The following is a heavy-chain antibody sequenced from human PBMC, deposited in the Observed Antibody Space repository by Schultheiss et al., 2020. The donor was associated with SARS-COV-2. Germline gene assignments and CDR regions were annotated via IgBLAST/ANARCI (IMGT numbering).Heavy chain of an antibody. CDR1: GYTFTGYY. D-gene: IGHD4-17*01. J-gene: IGHJ6*02. V-gene: IGHV1-2*02. CDR3: ARNPYGDYGMDV. Sequence: ASVKVSCKASGYTFTGYYMHWVRQAPGQGLEWMGWINPNSGGTNYAQKFQGRVTMTRDTSISTAYMELSRLRSDDTAVYYCARNPYGDYGMDVWGQGTTVTVSS. CDR2: INPNSGGT.